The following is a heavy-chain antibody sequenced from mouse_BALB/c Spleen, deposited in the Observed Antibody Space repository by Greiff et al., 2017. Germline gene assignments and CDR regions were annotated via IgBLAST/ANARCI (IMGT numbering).Heavy chain of an antibody. CDR1: GYSFTGYN. J-gene: IGHJ4*01. CDR2: IDPYYGGT. V-gene: IGHV1-39*01. Sequence: VQLKESGPELEKPGASVKISCKASGYSFTGYNMNWVKQSNGKSLEWIGNIDPYYGGTSYNQKFKGKATLTVDKSSSTAYMQLKSLTSEDSAVYYCARGNYYGSSNYYAMDYWGQGTSVTVSS. D-gene: IGHD1-1*01. CDR3: ARGNYYGSSNYYAMDY.